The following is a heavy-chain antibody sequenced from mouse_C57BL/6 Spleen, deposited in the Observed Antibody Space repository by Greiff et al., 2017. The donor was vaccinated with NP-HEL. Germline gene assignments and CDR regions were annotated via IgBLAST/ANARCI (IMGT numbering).Heavy chain of an antibody. CDR3: ARSNYYAMDY. CDR1: GYAFTNYL. CDR2: INPGSGGT. Sequence: VKLQQSGAELVRPGTSVKVSCKASGYAFTNYLIEWVKQRPGQGLEWIGVINPGSGGTNYNEKFKGKATLTADKSSSTAYMQLSSLTSEDSAVYFCARSNYYAMDYWGQGTSVTVSS. V-gene: IGHV1-54*01. J-gene: IGHJ4*01.